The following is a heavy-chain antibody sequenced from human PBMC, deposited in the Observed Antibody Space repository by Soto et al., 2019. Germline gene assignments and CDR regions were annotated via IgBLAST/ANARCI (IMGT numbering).Heavy chain of an antibody. Sequence: PGGSLRLSCAASGFTFSSYSMNWVRQAPGKGLEWVSSISSSSSYIYYADSVKGRFTISRDNAKNSLYLQMNSLRAEDTAVYYCARGIKGYYYDSSGYWPTYWGQGTLVTVSS. V-gene: IGHV3-21*01. CDR2: ISSSSSYI. CDR3: ARGIKGYYYDSSGYWPTY. J-gene: IGHJ4*02. D-gene: IGHD3-22*01. CDR1: GFTFSSYS.